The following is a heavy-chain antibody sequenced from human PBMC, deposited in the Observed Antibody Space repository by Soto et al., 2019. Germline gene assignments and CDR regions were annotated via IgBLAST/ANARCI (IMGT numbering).Heavy chain of an antibody. CDR2: IYSGGST. CDR1: GFTFSNSA. Sequence: GGSLRLSCAASGFTFSNSAMSWVRQAPGKGLEWVSVIYSGGSTYYADSVKGRFTISRDNSKNTLYLQMNSLRAEDTAVYYCARVVNSYYYDSSGYSADDAFDIWGQGTMVTVSS. J-gene: IGHJ3*02. D-gene: IGHD3-22*01. CDR3: ARVVNSYYYDSSGYSADDAFDI. V-gene: IGHV3-53*01.